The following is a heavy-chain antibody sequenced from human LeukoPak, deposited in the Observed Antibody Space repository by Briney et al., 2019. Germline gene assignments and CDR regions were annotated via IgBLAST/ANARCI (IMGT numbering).Heavy chain of an antibody. CDR3: AKTSDPLGYCSITSCSNWFDP. CDR2: IHSTGST. J-gene: IGHJ5*02. V-gene: IGHV4-4*07. CDR1: GVSISSYF. Sequence: SETLSLTCTVSGVSISSYFWSWIRQPAGKGLEWIGRIHSTGSTNYNPSLESPVTISVDTSKNQFSLTLRSVTAADTAVYYCAKTSDPLGYCSITSCSNWFDPWGQGTLVTVSS. D-gene: IGHD2-2*01.